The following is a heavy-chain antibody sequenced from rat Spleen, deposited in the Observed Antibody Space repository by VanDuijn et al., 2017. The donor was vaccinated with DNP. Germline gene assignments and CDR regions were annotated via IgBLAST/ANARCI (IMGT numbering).Heavy chain of an antibody. CDR1: GFTFRDYY. CDR3: ARVGRGTNWFAH. V-gene: IGHV5-22*01. D-gene: IGHD4-3*01. J-gene: IGHJ3*01. CDR2: IGYDGSRT. Sequence: EVQLVESGGGLVQPGRSLKLSCTASGFTFRDYYMAWVRQAPKKGLEWVASIGYDGSRTYYGDSVKGRFTVSRDNPKTTLYLQMNSLRSEDTATYYCARVGRGTNWFAHWGQGTLVTVSS.